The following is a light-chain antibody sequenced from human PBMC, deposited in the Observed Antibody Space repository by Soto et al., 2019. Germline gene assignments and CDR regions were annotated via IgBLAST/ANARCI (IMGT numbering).Light chain of an antibody. J-gene: IGLJ1*01. CDR2: DVS. Sequence: QSALTQPASVSGSPGQSITISCTGTSSDVGAYKYVSCHQQHPGKAPKLMIYDVSDRPSGVSDRFSGSKSGNTASLTISGLQAEDEADYYCSSYTGGSTSYVFGTGTKLTVL. CDR3: SSYTGGSTSYV. V-gene: IGLV2-14*03. CDR1: SSDVGAYKY.